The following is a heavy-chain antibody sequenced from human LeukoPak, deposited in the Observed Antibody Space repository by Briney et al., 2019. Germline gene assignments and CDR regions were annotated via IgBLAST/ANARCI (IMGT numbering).Heavy chain of an antibody. Sequence: SETLSLTCTVSGGSISSSSYYWGWIRQPPGKGLEWIGSIYYSGSTYYNPSLKSRVTISVDTSKNQFSLKLCSVTAADTAVYYCASYVWGSYFGPKRFDYWGQGTLVTVSS. V-gene: IGHV4-39*01. D-gene: IGHD3-16*01. CDR2: IYYSGST. CDR1: GGSISSSSYY. CDR3: ASYVWGSYFGPKRFDY. J-gene: IGHJ4*02.